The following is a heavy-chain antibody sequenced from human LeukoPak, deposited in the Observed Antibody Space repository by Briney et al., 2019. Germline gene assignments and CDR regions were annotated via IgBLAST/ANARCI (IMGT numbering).Heavy chain of an antibody. J-gene: IGHJ4*02. CDR3: ARDRRVRGVIRGLIDY. CDR2: IYYSGST. Sequence: PSETLSLTCTVSGGSISSSSYYWGWIRQPPGKGLEWIGSIYYSGSTYYNPSLKSRVTISVDTSKNQFSLKLSSVTAADTAVYYCARDRRVRGVIRGLIDYWGQGTLVTVSS. CDR1: GGSISSSSYY. V-gene: IGHV4-39*07. D-gene: IGHD3-10*01.